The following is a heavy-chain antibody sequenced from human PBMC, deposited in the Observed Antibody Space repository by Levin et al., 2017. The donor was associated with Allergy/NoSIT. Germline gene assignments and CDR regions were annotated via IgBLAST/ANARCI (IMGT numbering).Heavy chain of an antibody. Sequence: ASVKVSCKSSGYTFNTHGIAWVRQDPGQGLEWMGWINTYSGNTNYAEKFQGRVTMTTDTSTTTAYMELRSLTYDDAAVYYCAKDGAAADFPNWFDPWGQGTLVTGSS. CDR2: INTYSGNT. J-gene: IGHJ5*02. D-gene: IGHD6-13*01. CDR1: GYTFNTHG. CDR3: AKDGAAADFPNWFDP. V-gene: IGHV1-18*01.